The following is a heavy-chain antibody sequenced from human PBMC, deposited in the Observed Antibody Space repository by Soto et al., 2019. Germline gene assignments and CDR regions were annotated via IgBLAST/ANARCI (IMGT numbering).Heavy chain of an antibody. CDR1: GGSISSYY. Sequence: ETLSLTCTVSGGSISSYYWSWIRQPPGKGLEWIGYIYYSGSTNYNPSLKSRVTISVDTSKNQFSLKLSSVTAADTAVYYCARGIRSYDYGDILDYWGQGTLVTVSS. CDR2: IYYSGST. J-gene: IGHJ4*02. V-gene: IGHV4-59*08. CDR3: ARGIRSYDYGDILDY. D-gene: IGHD4-17*01.